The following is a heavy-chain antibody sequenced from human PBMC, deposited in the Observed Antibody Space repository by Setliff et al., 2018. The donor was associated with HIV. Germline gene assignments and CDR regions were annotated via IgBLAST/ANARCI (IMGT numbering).Heavy chain of an antibody. CDR2: IIPIFGTA. V-gene: IGHV1-69*05. J-gene: IGHJ6*03. CDR3: ASRAGLGYMDV. D-gene: IGHD3-16*01. Sequence: ASVKVSCKASGGTFSSYAISWVRQAPGQGLEWMGGIIPIFGTAKYAQKFQGRVTITTDESTSTAYMELSSLRSEDTAVYYCASRAGLGYMDVWGKGTTVTVSS. CDR1: GGTFSSYA.